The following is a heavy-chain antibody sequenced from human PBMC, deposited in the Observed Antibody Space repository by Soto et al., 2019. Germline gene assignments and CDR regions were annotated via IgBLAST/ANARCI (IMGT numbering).Heavy chain of an antibody. J-gene: IGHJ6*02. CDR3: AKEPYSFTWYGSNGLDV. CDR1: GFSFSSYG. Sequence: GGSLRLSCAASGFSFSSYGMHWVRQAPGKGLEWLTPTSDDGSNKKYVDSVRGRFTISRDNSENTLYLQMKSLRPEDTAVYYRAKEPYSFTWYGSNGLDVWGQGTTVTVSS. D-gene: IGHD6-13*01. V-gene: IGHV3-30*18. CDR2: TSDDGSNK.